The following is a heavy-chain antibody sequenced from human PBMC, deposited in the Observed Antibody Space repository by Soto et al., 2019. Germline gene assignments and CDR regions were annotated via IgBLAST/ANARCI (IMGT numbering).Heavy chain of an antibody. CDR1: EFTFDDYA. CDR3: LKDTSLGGEASTYYFDF. CDR2: ISWSSVYT. J-gene: IGHJ4*02. V-gene: IGHV3-9*01. D-gene: IGHD2-21*01. Sequence: EVQLVESGGGLVHPGRSLRLSCAASEFTFDDYAMHWVRQAPGKGLEWVAFISWSSVYTGYADSVKGRFTISRDTAKSSLYLDMNSLGPEDTALYYCLKDTSLGGEASTYYFDFWGQGTLVTVSS.